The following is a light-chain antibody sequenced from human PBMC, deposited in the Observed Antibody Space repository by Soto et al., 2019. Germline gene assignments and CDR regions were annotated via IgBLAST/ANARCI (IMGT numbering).Light chain of an antibody. CDR3: SSFASTHTDV. J-gene: IGLJ1*01. V-gene: IGLV2-14*01. Sequence: QSALTQPASVSGSPGQSITISCTGTSSDVAFYNHVSWYQQHPGKAPKLLIYEVNNRPSGVSHRFSGSKSGNTASLTISGLQAEDEADYYCSSFASTHTDVCGTGTKLTVL. CDR2: EVN. CDR1: SSDVAFYNH.